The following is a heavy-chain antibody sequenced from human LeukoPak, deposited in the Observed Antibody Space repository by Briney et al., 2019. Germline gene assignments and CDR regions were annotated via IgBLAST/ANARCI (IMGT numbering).Heavy chain of an antibody. CDR2: IGGSGDRT. Sequence: GGSLRLSCAASGFTFSSYAMHWVRQAPGKGLEWVSGIGGSGDRTYYADAVKVRFTISRDNSKNTVYLQMDSLRAEDTAVYYCANSRGHGSGNLWGQGTLVTVSS. V-gene: IGHV3-23*01. CDR1: GFTFSSYA. J-gene: IGHJ5*02. D-gene: IGHD3-10*01. CDR3: ANSRGHGSGNL.